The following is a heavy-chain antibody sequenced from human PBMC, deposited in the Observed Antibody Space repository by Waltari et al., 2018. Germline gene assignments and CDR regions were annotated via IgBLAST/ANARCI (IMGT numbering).Heavy chain of an antibody. Sequence: EVQLVESGGGLVQPGGSLRLSCAASGFTVSRNYMSWVRQAPGKGLEWVSVIYSGGSTYYADSVKGRFTISRDNSKNTLYLQMNSLRAEDTAVYYYARTLLYYYYGMDVWGQGTTVTVSS. CDR3: ARTLLYYYYGMDV. CDR1: GFTVSRNY. J-gene: IGHJ6*02. V-gene: IGHV3-66*02. CDR2: IYSGGST.